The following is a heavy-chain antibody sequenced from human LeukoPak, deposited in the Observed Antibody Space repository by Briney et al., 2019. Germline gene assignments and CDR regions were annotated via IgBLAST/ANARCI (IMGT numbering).Heavy chain of an antibody. CDR2: IRSKTDGGTI. V-gene: IGHV3-15*01. CDR3: TTWTDLYDY. Sequence: GGSLRLSCAASGFSFSSYEMNWVRQAPGMGLDWVGRIRSKTDGGTIDYAAPVKGRFVISRDDSRDTLYLQMNSLRIEDTAMYYCTTWTDLYDYWGQGILVTVSS. J-gene: IGHJ4*02. D-gene: IGHD3/OR15-3a*01. CDR1: GFSFSSYE.